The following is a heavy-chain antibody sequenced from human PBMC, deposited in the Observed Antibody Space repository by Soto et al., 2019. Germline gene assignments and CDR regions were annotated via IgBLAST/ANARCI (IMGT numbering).Heavy chain of an antibody. CDR2: INPKSGGT. J-gene: IGHJ4*02. CDR1: GYSFTDYH. V-gene: IGHV1-2*04. D-gene: IGHD2-15*01. CDR3: ARYHERAAGLDY. Sequence: ASVKVSCKASGYSFTDYHIHWVRQAPGQGLEWLGRINPKSGGTSTAQKFQGWVTMTRDRSISTVYMELSRLRSDDTAVYYCARYHERAAGLDYWGQGTLVTVSS.